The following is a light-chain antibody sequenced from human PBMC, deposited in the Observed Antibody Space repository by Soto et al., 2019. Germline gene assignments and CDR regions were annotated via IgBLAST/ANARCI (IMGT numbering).Light chain of an antibody. J-gene: IGKJ5*01. Sequence: EIVLTQSPGTPSLSPGERATLSCRASQSVSSSYLAWYQQKPGQAPRLLIYDASNRATGIPARFSGSGSGTDFTLTISRVEPEDFAVYYCQQYVSLPITFGQGTRLEIK. CDR2: DAS. CDR3: QQYVSLPIT. CDR1: QSVSSSY. V-gene: IGKV3-20*01.